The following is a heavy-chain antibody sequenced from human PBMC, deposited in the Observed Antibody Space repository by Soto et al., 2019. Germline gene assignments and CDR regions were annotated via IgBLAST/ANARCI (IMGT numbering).Heavy chain of an antibody. Sequence: PGGSLRLSCAASGFTFSSYAMSWVRQAPGKGLEWVSAISGSGGSTYHADSVKGRFTISRDNSKNTLYLQMNSLRAEDTAVYYCASGGTRPGIKRWYFDLWGRGTLVTVSS. CDR1: GFTFSSYA. D-gene: IGHD3-10*01. CDR3: ASGGTRPGIKRWYFDL. J-gene: IGHJ2*01. CDR2: ISGSGGST. V-gene: IGHV3-23*01.